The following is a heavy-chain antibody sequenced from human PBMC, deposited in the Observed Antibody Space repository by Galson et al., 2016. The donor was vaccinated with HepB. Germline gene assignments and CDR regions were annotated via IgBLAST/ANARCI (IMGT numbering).Heavy chain of an antibody. CDR2: ISYGGSNK. CDR1: GFTFSSYG. D-gene: IGHD2-2*01. V-gene: IGHV3-30*18. Sequence: SLRLSCAASGFTFSSYGMHWVRQAPGKGLEWVAFISYGGSNKKYADSVKGRFTISRDNSKKTLYLQMSSLRAEDTAVYYCAKDGRIYCSSASCHDHFHYWGQGTLVTVSS. CDR3: AKDGRIYCSSASCHDHFHY. J-gene: IGHJ4*02.